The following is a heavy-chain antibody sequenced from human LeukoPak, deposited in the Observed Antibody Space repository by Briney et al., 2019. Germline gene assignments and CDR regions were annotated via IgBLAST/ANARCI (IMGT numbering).Heavy chain of an antibody. J-gene: IGHJ4*02. D-gene: IGHD6-13*01. V-gene: IGHV1-69*05. Sequence: SVKVSCKASGGTFSSYAISWVRPAPGQGLEWMGGIIPIFGTAYYAQKFQGRVTITTDESTSTAYMELSSLRSEDTAVYYCARDYVYSSSWEAFDYWGQGTLVTVSS. CDR1: GGTFSSYA. CDR2: IIPIFGTA. CDR3: ARDYVYSSSWEAFDY.